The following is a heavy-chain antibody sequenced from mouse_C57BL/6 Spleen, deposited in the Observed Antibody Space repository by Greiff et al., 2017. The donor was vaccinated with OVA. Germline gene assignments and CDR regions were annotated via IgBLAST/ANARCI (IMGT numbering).Heavy chain of an antibody. CDR2: IWSDGST. V-gene: IGHV2-6-1*01. Sequence: VMLVESGPGLVAPSQSLSITCTVSGFSLTSYGVHWVRQPPGKGLEWLVVIWSDGSTTYNSALKSRLSISKDNSKSQVFLKMNSLQTDDTAMYYCARHRGSSYYYAMDYWGQGTSVTVSS. J-gene: IGHJ4*01. CDR1: GFSLTSYG. D-gene: IGHD1-1*01. CDR3: ARHRGSSYYYAMDY.